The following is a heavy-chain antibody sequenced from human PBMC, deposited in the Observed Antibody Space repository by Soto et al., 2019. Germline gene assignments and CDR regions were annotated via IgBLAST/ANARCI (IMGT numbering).Heavy chain of an antibody. J-gene: IGHJ6*02. CDR2: ISSNRSNK. V-gene: IGHV3-30*02. CDR1: GFTFNTYS. CDR3: AKVAGSTSLYYYGMDV. Sequence: GSLRLSCAASGFTFNTYSMNWVRQAPGRGLEWVSYISSNRSNKYYADSVKGRFTISRDNSKNTLYLQMNSLRAEDTAVYYCAKVAGSTSLYYYGMDVWGQGTTVTVSS. D-gene: IGHD1-26*01.